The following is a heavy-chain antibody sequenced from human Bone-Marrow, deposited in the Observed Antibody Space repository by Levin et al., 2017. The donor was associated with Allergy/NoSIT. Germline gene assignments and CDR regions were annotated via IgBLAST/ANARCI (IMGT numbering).Heavy chain of an antibody. CDR1: GFTFSTYA. J-gene: IGHJ2*01. CDR3: AREIYYSRNWYFDL. V-gene: IGHV3-64*01. Sequence: SCAASGFTFSTYAIHWVRQAPGKGLDYVSAINSNGDSTFYANSVKGRFTISRDNSKNTLYLQMGSLRAEDMAVYYCAREIYYSRNWYFDLWGRGTLVTVSS. CDR2: INSNGDST. D-gene: IGHD3-10*01.